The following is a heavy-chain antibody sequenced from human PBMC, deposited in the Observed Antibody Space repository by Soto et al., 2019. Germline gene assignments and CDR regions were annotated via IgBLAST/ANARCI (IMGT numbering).Heavy chain of an antibody. Sequence: EVQLVESGGGLVQPGGSLRLSCAASGFTFSSYWMSWVRQAPGKGLQWVANIKEDGSDMYYVDSVKGRFTISRDNAKNCLYLQMNGLRAEERAVYYCGTEVWVYYDYCCGYSDYWGDGTLVTVSS. J-gene: IGHJ4*01. CDR1: GFTFSSYW. D-gene: IGHD3-3*01. CDR3: GTEVWVYYDYCCGYSDY. CDR2: IKEDGSDM. V-gene: IGHV3-7*01.